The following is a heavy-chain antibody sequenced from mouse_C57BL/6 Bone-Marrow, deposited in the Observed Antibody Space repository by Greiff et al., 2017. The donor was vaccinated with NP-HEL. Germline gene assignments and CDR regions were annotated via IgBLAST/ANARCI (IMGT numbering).Heavy chain of an antibody. D-gene: IGHD1-1*01. V-gene: IGHV5-4*01. CDR3: ARDCTTPRFDY. Sequence: DVQLVESGGGLVKPGGSLKLSCAASGFTFSSYAMSWVRQTPEKRLEWVATISDGGSYTYYPDNVKGRFTISRDNAKNNLYLQMSHLKSEDTAMYYCARDCTTPRFDYWGQGTTLTVSS. J-gene: IGHJ2*01. CDR2: ISDGGSYT. CDR1: GFTFSSYA.